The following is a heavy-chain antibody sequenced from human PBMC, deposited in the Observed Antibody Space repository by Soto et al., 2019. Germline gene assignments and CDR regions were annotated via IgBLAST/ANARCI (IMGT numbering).Heavy chain of an antibody. Sequence: GASVKVSCKASGGTFSSYAISWVRQAPGQGLEWMGGIIPIFGTANYAQKFQGRVTITADESTSTAYMELSSLRSEDTAVYYCAREIGGYYYYGMDVWGQGTTVTVSS. CDR2: IIPIFGTA. CDR3: AREIGGYYYYGMDV. D-gene: IGHD3-10*01. CDR1: GGTFSSYA. J-gene: IGHJ6*02. V-gene: IGHV1-69*13.